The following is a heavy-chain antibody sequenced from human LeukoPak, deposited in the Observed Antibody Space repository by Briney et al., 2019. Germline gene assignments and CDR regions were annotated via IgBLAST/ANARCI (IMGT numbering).Heavy chain of an antibody. CDR2: ISYDGIDK. J-gene: IGHJ6*03. V-gene: IGHV3-30*01. Sequence: PGRSLRLSCAASGFTFSSHAKHWVRQAPGKGLEWVAAISYDGIDKLYADSVKGRFTISRDNVRNTLYLQMDSLRAEDTAVYFCARDRGFCSGTSCAYIYYYMDVWGNGTTASVSS. CDR3: ARDRGFCSGTSCAYIYYYMDV. CDR1: GFTFSSHA. D-gene: IGHD2-2*01.